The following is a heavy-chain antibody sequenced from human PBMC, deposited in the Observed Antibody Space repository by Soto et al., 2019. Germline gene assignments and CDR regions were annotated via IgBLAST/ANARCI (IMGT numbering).Heavy chain of an antibody. CDR2: INHSGST. J-gene: IGHJ3*02. CDR3: ARATIWGSYRPKHAFDI. Sequence: QVQLQQWGAGLLKPSETLSLTCAVYGGSFSGYYWSWIRQPPGKGLEWIGEINHSGSTNYNPSLKSRVTISVDTSKNQFSLKLSSVTAADTAVYYCARATIWGSYRPKHAFDIWGQGTMVTVSS. V-gene: IGHV4-34*01. CDR1: GGSFSGYY. D-gene: IGHD3-16*02.